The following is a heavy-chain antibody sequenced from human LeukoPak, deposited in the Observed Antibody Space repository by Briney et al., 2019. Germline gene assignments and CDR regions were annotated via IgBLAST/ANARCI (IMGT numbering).Heavy chain of an antibody. Sequence: PGGSLRLSCAASGFTFSNFAMNWVRQAPGKGLEWVSAITNSGGSTYYADSGKGRFTISRDNSKNTLYLQMNSLRAEDTAMYYCAKDRSYSGYEPLDYWGQGTLVTVSS. CDR2: ITNSGGST. J-gene: IGHJ4*02. CDR3: AKDRSYSGYEPLDY. D-gene: IGHD5-12*01. CDR1: GFTFSNFA. V-gene: IGHV3-23*01.